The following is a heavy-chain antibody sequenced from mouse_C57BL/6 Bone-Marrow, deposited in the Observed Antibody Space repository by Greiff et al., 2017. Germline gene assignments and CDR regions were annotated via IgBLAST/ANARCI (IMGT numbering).Heavy chain of an antibody. J-gene: IGHJ1*03. CDR2: IHPNSGSI. D-gene: IGHD1-1*01. CDR3: ARDITTVVADV. V-gene: IGHV1-64*01. Sequence: QVQLKQPGAELVKPGASVKLSCKASGYTFTSYWMHWVKQRPGQGLEWIGMIHPNSGSINYNEKFKSKATLTVDKSSSTAYMQLSSLTSEDSAVYYCARDITTVVADVWGTGTTVTVSS. CDR1: GYTFTSYW.